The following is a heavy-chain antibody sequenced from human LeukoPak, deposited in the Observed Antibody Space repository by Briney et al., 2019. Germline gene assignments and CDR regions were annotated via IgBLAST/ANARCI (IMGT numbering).Heavy chain of an antibody. CDR1: GFTVSGTH. CDR2: IYSGGSR. D-gene: IGHD3-22*01. V-gene: IGHV3-53*01. J-gene: IGHJ4*02. Sequence: GGSLRLSCAASGFTVSGTHMSWVRQAPGKGLEWVSLIYSGGSRYYADSVKGRFTISRDNSKNTLYLQMNSLRADDTAVYYCASYSSLDYWGQGALVTVSS. CDR3: ASYSSLDY.